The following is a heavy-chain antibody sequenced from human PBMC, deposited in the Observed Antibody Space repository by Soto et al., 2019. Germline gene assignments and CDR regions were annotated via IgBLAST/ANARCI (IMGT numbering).Heavy chain of an antibody. J-gene: IGHJ6*02. CDR3: ARVIGDYYYYGMDV. CDR2: INPNSGGT. Sequence: VASVKVSCKASGYTFTGYYMHWVRQAPGQGLEWMGWINPNSGGTNYAQKFQGRVTMTRDTSISTAYMELSRLRSDDTAVYYCARVIGDYYYYGMDVWGQGTTVTVSS. CDR1: GYTFTGYY. D-gene: IGHD2-21*01. V-gene: IGHV1-2*02.